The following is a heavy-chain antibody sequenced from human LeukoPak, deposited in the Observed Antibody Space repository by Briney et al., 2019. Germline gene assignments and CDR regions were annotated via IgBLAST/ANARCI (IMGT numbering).Heavy chain of an antibody. CDR3: ARDRFRTYYDSSGLFDY. Sequence: GGSLRLSFAASGFTFSSYWMSWVRQAPGKGLEWVANIKQDGSEKYYVDSVKGRFTISRDNAKNSLYLQMNSLRAEDTAVYYCARDRFRTYYDSSGLFDYWGQGTLVTVSS. D-gene: IGHD3-22*01. J-gene: IGHJ4*02. CDR1: GFTFSSYW. V-gene: IGHV3-7*01. CDR2: IKQDGSEK.